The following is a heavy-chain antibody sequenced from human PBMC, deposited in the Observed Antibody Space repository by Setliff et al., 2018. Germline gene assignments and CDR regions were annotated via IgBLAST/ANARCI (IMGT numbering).Heavy chain of an antibody. CDR3: ARDVFDFRTGQADP. Sequence: PGGSLRLSCAASGFTFSSLWMSWVRQAPGKGLEWVANINQGGGAQFYVDSVKGRFTISRDNAKNSLYLQMISLRAEDTSVYYCARDVFDFRTGQADPWGQGTLVTVSS. CDR1: GFTFSSLW. CDR2: INQGGGAQ. D-gene: IGHD3-3*01. V-gene: IGHV3-7*01. J-gene: IGHJ5*02.